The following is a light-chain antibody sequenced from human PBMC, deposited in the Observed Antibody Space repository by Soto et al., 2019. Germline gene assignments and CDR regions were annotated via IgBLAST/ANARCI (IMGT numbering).Light chain of an antibody. Sequence: QSVLTQPASVSGSPGQSITISCIGTSSDVGYYELVSWYQQLPGKAPKLIIYEVTKRPSGVPNRFSGSKSGNTASLTISGLLAEDEADYHCCSFAGGSTYVVFGGGTKLTVL. CDR2: EVT. V-gene: IGLV2-23*02. CDR1: SSDVGYYEL. CDR3: CSFAGGSTYVV. J-gene: IGLJ2*01.